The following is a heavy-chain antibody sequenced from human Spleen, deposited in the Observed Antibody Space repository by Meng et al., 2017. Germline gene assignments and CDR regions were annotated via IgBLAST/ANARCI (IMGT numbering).Heavy chain of an antibody. CDR3: AGGPN. Sequence: QVQLQPWGAGLLTPSETLSHTCFVSGGSFSDYYCSWIRQPPGKGLEWIGEINHSGSTNYNPSLKSRVTISVDTSKNQFSLKLSSVTAADTAVYYCAGGPNWGQGTLVTVSS. CDR1: GGSFSDYY. CDR2: INHSGST. V-gene: IGHV4-34*01. J-gene: IGHJ4*02.